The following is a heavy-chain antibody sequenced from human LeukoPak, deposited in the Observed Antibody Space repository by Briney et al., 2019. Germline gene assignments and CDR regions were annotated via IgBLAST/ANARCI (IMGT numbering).Heavy chain of an antibody. D-gene: IGHD5-18*01. J-gene: IGHJ2*01. V-gene: IGHV1-8*01. CDR1: GYTFTSYD. Sequence: ASVKVSCKASGYTFTSYDINWVRQATGQGLEWMGWMNPNSGNTGYAQKFQGRVTMTRNTSISTAYMELSSLRSEDTAVYYCARGILEIQLWRSYWYFDLWGRGTLVTVSS. CDR3: ARGILEIQLWRSYWYFDL. CDR2: MNPNSGNT.